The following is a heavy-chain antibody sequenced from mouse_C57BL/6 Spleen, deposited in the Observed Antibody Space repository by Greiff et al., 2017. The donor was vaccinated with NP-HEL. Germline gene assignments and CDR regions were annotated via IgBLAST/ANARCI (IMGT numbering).Heavy chain of an antibody. V-gene: IGHV1-4*01. CDR2: INPSSGYT. CDR1: GYTFTSYT. CDR3: ARKSARASD. Sequence: VQLQQSGAELVKPGASVKMSCKASGYTFTSYTMHWVKQRPGQGLEWIGYINPSSGYTKYNQKFKDKATLTAAKSSSTAYMQLSSLTSEDSAVYYGARKSARASDWGEGTALTGSS. J-gene: IGHJ2*01.